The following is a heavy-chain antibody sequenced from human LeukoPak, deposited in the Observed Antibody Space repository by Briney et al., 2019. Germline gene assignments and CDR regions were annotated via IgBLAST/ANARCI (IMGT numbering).Heavy chain of an antibody. Sequence: SVKVSCKASGGTFSTYAISWVRQAPGQGLEWMGGIIPIFGTANYAQKYQGRVTITADESTSTAYMELSSLRSEDTAVYYCARGPEGRITISGVVIYNWFDPWGQGTLVTVSS. CDR2: IIPIFGTA. D-gene: IGHD3-3*01. CDR3: ARGPEGRITISGVVIYNWFDP. J-gene: IGHJ5*02. CDR1: GGTFSTYA. V-gene: IGHV1-69*13.